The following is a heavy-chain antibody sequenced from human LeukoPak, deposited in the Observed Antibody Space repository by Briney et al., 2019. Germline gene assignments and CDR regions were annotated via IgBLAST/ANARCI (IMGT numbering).Heavy chain of an antibody. Sequence: QSGGSLRLSCAASGFTFSSYAMHWVRQAPGKGLEWVAVISYDGSNKYYADSVKGRFTISRDNSKNTLYLQMNSLRAEDTAVYYCAKERDYVHRPLDYWGQGTLVTVSS. CDR1: GFTFSSYA. CDR2: ISYDGSNK. D-gene: IGHD3-16*01. J-gene: IGHJ4*02. V-gene: IGHV3-30-3*01. CDR3: AKERDYVHRPLDY.